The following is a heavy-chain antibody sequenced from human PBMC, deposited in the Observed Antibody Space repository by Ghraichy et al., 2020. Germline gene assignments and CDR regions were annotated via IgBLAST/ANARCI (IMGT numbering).Heavy chain of an antibody. D-gene: IGHD3-10*01. Sequence: SETLSLTCAVYGGSFSGYYWSWIRQPPGKGLEWIGEINHSGSTNYNPSLKSRVTISVDTSKNQFSLKLSSVTAADTAVYYCARSHGSGRSYYYYGMDVWGQGTTVTVSS. CDR2: INHSGST. V-gene: IGHV4-34*01. CDR3: ARSHGSGRSYYYYGMDV. J-gene: IGHJ6*02. CDR1: GGSFSGYY.